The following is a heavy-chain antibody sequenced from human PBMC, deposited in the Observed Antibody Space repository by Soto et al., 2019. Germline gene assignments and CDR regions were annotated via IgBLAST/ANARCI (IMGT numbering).Heavy chain of an antibody. V-gene: IGHV1-8*02. J-gene: IGHJ6*02. D-gene: IGHD5-18*01. Sequence: QVQLVQSGAEVKRPGASVTVSCKASGYSFTNDDISWVRRATGQGLEWMGWMSPKTGKTGFAQKFQGRVTMTRNTSITTAYMELTSLRSDDTAVYYCTRWLGYSAGSDVWGQGTTVTVSS. CDR2: MSPKTGKT. CDR1: GYSFTNDD. CDR3: TRWLGYSAGSDV.